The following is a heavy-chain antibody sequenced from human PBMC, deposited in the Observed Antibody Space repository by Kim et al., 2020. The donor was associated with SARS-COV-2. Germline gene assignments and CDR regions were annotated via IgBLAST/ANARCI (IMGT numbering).Heavy chain of an antibody. V-gene: IGHV4-31*03. CDR1: GGSISSGGYY. D-gene: IGHD3-22*01. J-gene: IGHJ4*02. Sequence: SETLSLTCTVSGGSISSGGYYWSWIRQHPGKGLEWIGYIYYSGSTYYNPSLKSRVTISVDTSKNQFSLKLSSVTAADTAVYYCARGAGGYYDSSGYYVSSWGQGTLVTVSS. CDR3: ARGAGGYYDSSGYYVSS. CDR2: IYYSGST.